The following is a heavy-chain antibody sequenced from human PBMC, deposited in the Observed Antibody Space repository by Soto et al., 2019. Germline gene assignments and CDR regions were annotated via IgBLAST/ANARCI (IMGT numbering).Heavy chain of an antibody. CDR2: ISGSGGST. Sequence: EVQLLESGGGLVQPGGSLRLSCAASGFTFSSYAMSWVRQAPGKGLEWVSTISGSGGSTYDADSVKGRFTISRDNSKNTLYLRMNSLRAEDTAVYYCAKDRGSGSTSWYNGWFDPWGQGTLVTVSS. D-gene: IGHD2-2*02. V-gene: IGHV3-23*01. CDR1: GFTFSSYA. CDR3: AKDRGSGSTSWYNGWFDP. J-gene: IGHJ5*02.